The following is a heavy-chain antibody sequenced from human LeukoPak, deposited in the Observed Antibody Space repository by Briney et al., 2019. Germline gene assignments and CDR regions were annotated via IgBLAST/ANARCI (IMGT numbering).Heavy chain of an antibody. CDR1: GFTVSSNY. J-gene: IGHJ6*03. V-gene: IGHV3-53*01. D-gene: IGHD3-22*01. CDR3: ARDGVKYYYDSSYYYMDV. Sequence: GGSLRLSCAASGFTVSSNYMSWVRQAPGKGLEWVSVIYSGGSTYYADSVKGRFTISRDNSKNTLYLQTNSLRAEDTAVYYCARDGVKYYYDSSYYYMDVWGKGTTVTVSS. CDR2: IYSGGST.